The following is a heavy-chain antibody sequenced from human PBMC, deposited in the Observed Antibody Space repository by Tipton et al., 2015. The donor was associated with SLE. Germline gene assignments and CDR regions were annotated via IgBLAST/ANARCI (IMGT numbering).Heavy chain of an antibody. J-gene: IGHJ4*02. Sequence: LRLSCTVSGGSISSSTYYWGWIRQPPGKGLEWIGSGHSGGNTFYNPSLKSRVTISMDTAKNQFFLDLDSVTAADTAVFYCARHRGQSYGYLYIDDWGQGTLVTVSS. CDR1: GGSISSSTYY. V-gene: IGHV4-39*01. D-gene: IGHD5-18*01. CDR2: GHSGGNT. CDR3: ARHRGQSYGYLYIDD.